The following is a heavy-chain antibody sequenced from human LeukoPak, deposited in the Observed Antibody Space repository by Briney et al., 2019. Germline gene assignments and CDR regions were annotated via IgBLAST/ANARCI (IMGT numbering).Heavy chain of an antibody. CDR1: GGSITRYY. J-gene: IGHJ6*03. D-gene: IGHD2-15*01. CDR2: ISYSGST. V-gene: IGHV4-59*01. Sequence: SETLSLTCAVSGGSITRYYWSWIRQPPGKGLEWIGYISYSGSTNYNPSLKSRVTISVDTSKNQFSLKLSSVTAADTAVYYCARLNHSYYYYYYMDVWGTGTTVTVSS. CDR3: ARLNHSYYYYYYMDV.